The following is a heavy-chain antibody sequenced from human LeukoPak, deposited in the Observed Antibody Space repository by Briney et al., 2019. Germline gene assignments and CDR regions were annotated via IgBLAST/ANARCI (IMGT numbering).Heavy chain of an antibody. D-gene: IGHD3-22*01. J-gene: IGHJ6*02. CDR1: GFTFSSYG. CDR2: ISYDGSNK. V-gene: IGHV3-30*18. Sequence: GRSLRLSCAASGFTFSSYGMHWVRQAPGKGLEWVAVISYDGSNKYYADSVRGRFTISRDNSKNTLYLQMNSLRAEDTAVYYCAKEMRYYYDSSGQHYYYGMDVWGQGTTVTVSS. CDR3: AKEMRYYYDSSGQHYYYGMDV.